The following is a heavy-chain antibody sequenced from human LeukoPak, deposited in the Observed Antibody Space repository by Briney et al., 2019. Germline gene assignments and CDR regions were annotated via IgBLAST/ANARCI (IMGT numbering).Heavy chain of an antibody. CDR3: AGNPGLPLCGGGSCYPFVH. J-gene: IGHJ4*02. CDR1: RYSISELS. V-gene: IGHV1-24*01. CDR2: FDPDHRQR. Sequence: ASVKVSCKASRYSISELSIHWVRQAPGRGLEWMGRFDPDHRQREYARNFQGRLTLTEDTLTDTAYMELTSLRSEDTAVYFCAGNPGLPLCGGGSCYPFVHWGQGTQVFVS. D-gene: IGHD2-15*01.